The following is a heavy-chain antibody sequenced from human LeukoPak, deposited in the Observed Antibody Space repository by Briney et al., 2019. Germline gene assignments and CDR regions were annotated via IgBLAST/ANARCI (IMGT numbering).Heavy chain of an antibody. J-gene: IGHJ4*01. D-gene: IGHD6-13*01. CDR3: ARDGTAAGLYFDL. V-gene: IGHV3-7*01. Sequence: GGSLRLSCEVSGFTFTDYWMNWVRQAPGKGPEWVASIGQDGSEKTYVDSVKGRFTISRDNTKNSLSLQLNGLRAEDTAVYYCARDGTAAGLYFDLWGQGTLVTVSS. CDR1: GFTFTDYW. CDR2: IGQDGSEK.